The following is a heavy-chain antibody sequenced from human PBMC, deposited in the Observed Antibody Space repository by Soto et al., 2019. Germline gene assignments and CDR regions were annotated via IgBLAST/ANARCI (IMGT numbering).Heavy chain of an antibody. CDR2: IRSKANSYAT. V-gene: IGHV3-73*02. CDR1: GFTFSGSA. D-gene: IGHD3-3*01. J-gene: IGHJ4*02. Sequence: EVQLVESGGGLVQPGGSLKLSCAASGFTFSGSAMHWVRQASGKGLEWVGRIRSKANSYATAYAASVKGRFTISRGDSKNTAYLQMNSLKTEDTAVYYCSRLTIFGVLNGGQGTLVTVSS. CDR3: SRLTIFGVLN.